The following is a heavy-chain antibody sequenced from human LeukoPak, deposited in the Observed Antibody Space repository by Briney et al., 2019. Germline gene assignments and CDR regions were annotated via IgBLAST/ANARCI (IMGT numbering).Heavy chain of an antibody. CDR3: ARGPMVRGVPFFDY. CDR2: IYYSGST. CDR1: GGSISSYY. D-gene: IGHD3-10*01. J-gene: IGHJ4*02. Sequence: SETLSLTCTVSGGSISSYYWSWIRQPPGKGLEWIGYIYYSGSTTYNPSLKSRVTISIDTSKSQFSLKLSSVTAADTAVYFCARGPMVRGVPFFDYWGQGTLVTVSS. V-gene: IGHV4-59*01.